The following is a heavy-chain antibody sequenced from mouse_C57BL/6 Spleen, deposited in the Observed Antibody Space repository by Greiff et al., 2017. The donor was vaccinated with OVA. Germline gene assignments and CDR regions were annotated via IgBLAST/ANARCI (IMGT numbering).Heavy chain of an antibody. CDR1: GYAFSSSW. Sequence: VQLQQSGPELVKPGASVKISCKASGYAFSSSWMNWVKQRPGKGLEWIGRIYPGDGDTNYNGKFKGKATLTADKSSSTAYMQLSSLTSEDSAVYFCATTTVDYAMDYWGQGTSVTVSS. J-gene: IGHJ4*01. CDR2: IYPGDGDT. V-gene: IGHV1-82*01. CDR3: ATTTVDYAMDY. D-gene: IGHD1-1*01.